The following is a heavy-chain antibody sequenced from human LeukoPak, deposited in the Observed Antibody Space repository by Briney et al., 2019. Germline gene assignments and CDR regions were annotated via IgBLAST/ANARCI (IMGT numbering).Heavy chain of an antibody. D-gene: IGHD6-13*01. J-gene: IGHJ4*02. CDR2: ISGSGSGT. CDR3: AKGGIAAAGTSFYFDY. V-gene: IGHV3-23*01. CDR1: GFTFSSYA. Sequence: GGSLRPSCAASGFTFSSYAMSWVRQAPGKGLEWVSGISGSGSGTYYPDSVKGRFTISRDNSKNTLYLQMNSLRAEDTAVYYCAKGGIAAAGTSFYFDYWGQGTLVTVSS.